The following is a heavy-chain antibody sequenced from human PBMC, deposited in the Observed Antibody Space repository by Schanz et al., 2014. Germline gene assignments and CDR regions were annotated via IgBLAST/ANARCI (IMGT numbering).Heavy chain of an antibody. CDR1: EFSFSSFG. V-gene: IGHV3-48*04. D-gene: IGHD6-13*01. CDR2: ISSSGSSI. Sequence: EVQLVESGGVVVQPGGSLRLSCAASEFSFSSFGMNWVRQAPGKGLEWVSYISSSGSSIYYADSVKGRFTISRDNANNSLFLRMNSLRAEDTALYYCARDSGSSSWYPSDYWGQGTLVTVSS. J-gene: IGHJ4*02. CDR3: ARDSGSSSWYPSDY.